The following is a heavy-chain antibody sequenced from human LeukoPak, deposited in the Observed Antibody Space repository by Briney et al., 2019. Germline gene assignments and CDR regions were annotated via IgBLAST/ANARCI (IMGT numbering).Heavy chain of an antibody. CDR2: ISYDWNNK. J-gene: IGHJ3*02. Sequence: GGSLRPPRGASGFTLRRYSMHWGPPAPSKGREGGAGISYDWNNKYYADSVKGRFTISRDNSKNTLYLQMNSLRAEDTAVYYCTRDGPSSRDGPNNSWYADAFDIWGQGTMVTVSS. CDR1: GFTLRRYS. V-gene: IGHV3-30*14. D-gene: IGHD6-13*01. CDR3: TRDGPSSRDGPNNSWYADAFDI.